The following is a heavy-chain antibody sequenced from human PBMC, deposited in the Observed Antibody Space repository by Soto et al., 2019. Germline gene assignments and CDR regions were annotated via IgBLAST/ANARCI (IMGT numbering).Heavy chain of an antibody. Sequence: QITLKESGPTLVKPTQTLTLTCTFSGFSLTTSGMGVAWIRQPPGKALEWLSLIYWDDEKRFSPSLKRRLTITQDTSKNQVVLSMTNMDPVDTATYYCPHYFTRYYYGFDVWGQGTTVTVSS. D-gene: IGHD3-3*01. CDR2: IYWDDEK. V-gene: IGHV2-5*02. CDR1: GFSLTTSGMG. J-gene: IGHJ6*02. CDR3: PHYFTRYYYGFDV.